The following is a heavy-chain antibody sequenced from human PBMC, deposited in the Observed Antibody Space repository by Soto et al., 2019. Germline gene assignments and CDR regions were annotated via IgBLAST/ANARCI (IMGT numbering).Heavy chain of an antibody. CDR2: LSGSGDRT. CDR1: GFTFGTYT. CDR3: AKYKAGATSIFDY. V-gene: IGHV3-23*01. D-gene: IGHD1-26*01. Sequence: EVQLLESGGGLVQPGGSLRLSCAASGFTFGTYTLSWVRQTPGKGLEWVSSLSGSGDRTYYADSVQGRFTITRDNSKNTLYLQMNSLRAEDTAVYCCAKYKAGATSIFDYWGEGTLVTVSS. J-gene: IGHJ4*02.